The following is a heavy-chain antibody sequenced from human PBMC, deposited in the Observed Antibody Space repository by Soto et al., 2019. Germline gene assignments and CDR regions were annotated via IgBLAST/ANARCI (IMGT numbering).Heavy chain of an antibody. CDR3: ASRDPGTSVDY. CDR2: IYRTGST. Sequence: QVQLQESGPGLVKPSGTLSLTCAVSGGSFTSNNWWTWVRQPPGQGLAWIGEIYRTGSTNYNPSLKSRVTISLDKSENQFSLKVTSLTAADPAVYYCASRDPGTSVDYWGHGTLVTVSS. D-gene: IGHD1-7*01. CDR1: GGSFTSNNW. J-gene: IGHJ4*01. V-gene: IGHV4-4*02.